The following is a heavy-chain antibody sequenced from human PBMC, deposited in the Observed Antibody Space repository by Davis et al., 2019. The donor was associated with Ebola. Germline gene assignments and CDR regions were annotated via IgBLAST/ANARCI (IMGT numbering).Heavy chain of an antibody. Sequence: GGSLRLSCTASGFTFNYFAMSWVRQAPGKGLEWVSLIGGGGDDTYYPDSVKGRFTISRDSAKNSLYLQMNSLRAEDTAVYYCARARTYYDFWSGYYKGWFDPWGQGTTVTVSS. CDR1: GFTFNYFA. D-gene: IGHD3-3*01. J-gene: IGHJ5*01. CDR3: ARARTYYDFWSGYYKGWFDP. V-gene: IGHV3-23*01. CDR2: IGGGGDDT.